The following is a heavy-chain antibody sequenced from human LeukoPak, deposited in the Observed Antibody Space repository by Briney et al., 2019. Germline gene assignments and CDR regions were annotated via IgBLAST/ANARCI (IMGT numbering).Heavy chain of an antibody. CDR2: INHSGST. D-gene: IGHD3-3*01. V-gene: IGHV4-34*01. CDR1: GGTFSGHY. J-gene: IGHJ5*02. Sequence: SETLSLTCAVYGGTFSGHYWSWIRQPPGKGLEWIGEINHSGSTNYNPSLKSRVTISVDTSKNQFSLKLSSVTAADTAVYYCARSHRLITIFGVVMSGHWFDPWGQGTLVTVSS. CDR3: ARSHRLITIFGVVMSGHWFDP.